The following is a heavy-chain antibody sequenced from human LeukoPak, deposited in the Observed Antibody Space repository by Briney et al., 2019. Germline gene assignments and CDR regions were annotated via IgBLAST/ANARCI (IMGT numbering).Heavy chain of an antibody. J-gene: IGHJ4*02. CDR3: ARDYCSSISCRFDY. D-gene: IGHD2-2*01. Sequence: GGSLRLSCAASGLTFSSYSMNWVRQAPGKGLEWVSYISSSSSTIYYADSVKGRFTISRDNAKNSLYLQMNSLRAEDTAVYYCARDYCSSISCRFDYWGQGTLVTVSS. CDR2: ISSSSSTI. V-gene: IGHV3-48*01. CDR1: GLTFSSYS.